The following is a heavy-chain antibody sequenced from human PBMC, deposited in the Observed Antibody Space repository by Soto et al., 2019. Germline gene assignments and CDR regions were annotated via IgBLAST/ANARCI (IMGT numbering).Heavy chain of an antibody. D-gene: IGHD3-22*01. CDR1: GYTFTSYA. V-gene: IGHV1-3*01. CDR3: ASGHLYYDSSGYPDY. Sequence: ASVKVSCKASGYTFTSYAMHWVRQAPGQRLEWMGWINAGNGNTKYSQKFQGRVTITRDTSASTAYMELSSLRSEDTAVYYCASGHLYYDSSGYPDYWGQGTLVTVS. CDR2: INAGNGNT. J-gene: IGHJ4*02.